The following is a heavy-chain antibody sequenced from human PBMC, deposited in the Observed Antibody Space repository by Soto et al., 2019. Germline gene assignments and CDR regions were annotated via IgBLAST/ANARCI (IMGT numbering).Heavy chain of an antibody. V-gene: IGHV1-3*01. J-gene: IGHJ4*02. CDR2: INAGNGNT. Sequence: ASVKVSCKASGYTFTSYAMHWVRQAPGQRLEWMGWINAGNGNTKYSQKFQGRVTITRDTSASTAYMELSSLRSEDTAVYYCARDVHAGIYYDTNGGFDSWGQGTLGTVPS. D-gene: IGHD3-22*01. CDR3: ARDVHAGIYYDTNGGFDS. CDR1: GYTFTSYA.